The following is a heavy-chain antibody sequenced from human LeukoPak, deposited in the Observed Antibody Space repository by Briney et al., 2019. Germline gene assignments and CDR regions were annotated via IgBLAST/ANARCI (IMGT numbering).Heavy chain of an antibody. Sequence: GGSLRLSCAASGFTFSSYAMSWARQAPGKGLEWVSAISGSGGSTYYADSVKGRFTISRDNSKNTLYLQMNSLRAEDTAVYYCAKVGTSREQQLVRVFRGPYDFDYWGQGTLVTVSS. CDR3: AKVGTSREQQLVRVFRGPYDFDY. J-gene: IGHJ4*02. CDR1: GFTFSSYA. CDR2: ISGSGGST. V-gene: IGHV3-23*01. D-gene: IGHD6-13*01.